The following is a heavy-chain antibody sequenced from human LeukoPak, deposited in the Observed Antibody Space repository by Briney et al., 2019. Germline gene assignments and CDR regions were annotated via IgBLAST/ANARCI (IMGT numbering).Heavy chain of an antibody. CDR2: VSGSGTNT. CDR1: GFTFSSYA. D-gene: IGHD3-3*01. V-gene: IGHV3-23*01. CDR3: TKDRDIREWYKDAFYI. J-gene: IGHJ3*02. Sequence: GGSLRLSCAASGFTFSSYAMSWVRQAPGKGLEWIAAVSGSGTNTYYAGSVKGRFTISRDNSKNTLSLHMNSLRVDDTAVYYCTKDRDIREWYKDAFYIWGLGTLVTVSS.